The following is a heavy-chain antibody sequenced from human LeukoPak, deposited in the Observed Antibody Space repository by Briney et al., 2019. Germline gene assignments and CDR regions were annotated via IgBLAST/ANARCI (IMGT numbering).Heavy chain of an antibody. J-gene: IGHJ3*02. V-gene: IGHV3-21*01. CDR1: GFTFSSYS. CDR2: ISSSSSYI. D-gene: IGHD3-10*01. Sequence: GGSLRLSCAASGFTFSSYSMNWVRQAPGKGLEWVSSISSSSSYIYYADSVKGRFTISRDNAKNSLYLQMNSLRAEDTAVYYCARTGITMVRGVNDAFDIWGQGTVVTVSS. CDR3: ARTGITMVRGVNDAFDI.